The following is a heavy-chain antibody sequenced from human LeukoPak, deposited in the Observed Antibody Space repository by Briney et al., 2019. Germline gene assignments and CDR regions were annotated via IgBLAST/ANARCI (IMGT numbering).Heavy chain of an antibody. CDR2: IYSGADT. V-gene: IGHV3-53*01. J-gene: IGHJ2*01. Sequence: GGSLTLSCAAYGFSVSIKYMNWVRQAPGKGLEWVSIIYSGADTYYADSVKGRFTISRDTSTNTLFLHMNNVRVEDTAVYYCARVGDHYHWYLDLWGRGTLVSVSS. D-gene: IGHD3-10*01. CDR1: GFSVSIKY. CDR3: ARVGDHYHWYLDL.